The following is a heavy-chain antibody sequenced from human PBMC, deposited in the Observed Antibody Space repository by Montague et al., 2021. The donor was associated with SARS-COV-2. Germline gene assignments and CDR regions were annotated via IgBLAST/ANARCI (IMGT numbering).Heavy chain of an antibody. CDR2: IYTGGTT. V-gene: IGHV3-53*04. D-gene: IGHD1-14*01. CDR3: AAGIGNNALAY. CDR1: GFTFNNYA. Sequence: SLRLSCAASGFTFNNYAMNWVRQAPGKGLDWVSVIYTGGTTYYAGSVKGRFTISRHNADNTLYLQMNSLRDDDTAVYYCAAGIGNNALAYWGQGTLVTVSS. J-gene: IGHJ4*02.